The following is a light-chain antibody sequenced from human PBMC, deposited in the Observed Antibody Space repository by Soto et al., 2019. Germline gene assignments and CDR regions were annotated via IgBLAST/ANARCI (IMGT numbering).Light chain of an antibody. Sequence: DIQMTQSPSSLSASVGDRVTITCQASQDIANYLNWYQQKAGRAPKFLIYDASNLETGVPSRFSGSGSGTDFTLTISSLQPEDIATYYCQQYNSYPWTFGQGTKVDIK. CDR2: DAS. J-gene: IGKJ1*01. CDR1: QDIANY. CDR3: QQYNSYPWT. V-gene: IGKV1-33*01.